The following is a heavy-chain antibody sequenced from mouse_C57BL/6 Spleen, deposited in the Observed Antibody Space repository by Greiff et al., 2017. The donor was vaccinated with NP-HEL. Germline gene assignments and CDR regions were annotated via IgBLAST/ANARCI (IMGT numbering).Heavy chain of an antibody. CDR3: ATSRYYGSKNYAMDY. V-gene: IGHV1-18*01. CDR1: GYTFTDYN. J-gene: IGHJ4*01. CDR2: INPNNGGT. Sequence: VQLQQSGPELVKPGASVKIPCKASGYTFTDYNMDWVKQSPGKSLEWIGDINPNNGGTIYNQKFKGKATLTVDKSSSTAYMELRSLTSEDTAVYYCATSRYYGSKNYAMDYWGQGTSVTVSS. D-gene: IGHD1-1*01.